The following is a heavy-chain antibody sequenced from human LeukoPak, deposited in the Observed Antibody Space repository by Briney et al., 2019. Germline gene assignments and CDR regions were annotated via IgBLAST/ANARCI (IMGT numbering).Heavy chain of an antibody. Sequence: GGSLRLSCAASGFTFSTYAMSWVRQAPGKGLEWVSGISDSGGTTYYADSVKGRFTISRDNSKNTLYLQMNSLRAEDTAVYYCAKEGYYGSGSFPDYWGRGTLVTVSS. CDR3: AKEGYYGSGSFPDY. J-gene: IGHJ4*02. V-gene: IGHV3-23*01. CDR1: GFTFSTYA. CDR2: ISDSGGTT. D-gene: IGHD3-10*01.